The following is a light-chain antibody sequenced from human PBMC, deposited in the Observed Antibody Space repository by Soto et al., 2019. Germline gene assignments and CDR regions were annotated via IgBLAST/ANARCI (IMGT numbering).Light chain of an antibody. Sequence: EIVLTQSPDTLSLSPGERATLSCRASQSVSSSLAWYQQKPGQAPRLLIYDASNRATGIPARFSGSGSGTDFTLTSSSLEPDDFAVYYCQQRSNWPPEVTFGPGTKVDSK. CDR1: QSVSSS. CDR3: QQRSNWPPEVT. CDR2: DAS. J-gene: IGKJ3*01. V-gene: IGKV3-11*01.